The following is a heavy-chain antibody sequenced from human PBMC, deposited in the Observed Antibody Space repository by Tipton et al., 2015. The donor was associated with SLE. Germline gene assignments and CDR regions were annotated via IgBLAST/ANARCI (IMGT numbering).Heavy chain of an antibody. V-gene: IGHV4-59*08. CDR1: GGSISSYY. J-gene: IGHJ6*02. CDR3: ARHYDYYYYGMDV. D-gene: IGHD4-17*01. CDR2: IYYSGST. Sequence: TLSLTCTVSGGSISSYYWSWIRQPPGKGLAWIGYIYYSGSTNYKPSLRSRVTISVDTSKNQFSLKLSSVTAADTAVYYCARHYDYYYYGMDVWGQGTTVTVSS.